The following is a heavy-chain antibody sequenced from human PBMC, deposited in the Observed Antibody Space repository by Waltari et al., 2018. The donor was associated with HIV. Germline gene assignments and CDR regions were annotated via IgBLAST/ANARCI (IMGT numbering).Heavy chain of an antibody. D-gene: IGHD7-27*01. CDR3: ARSPGAPNGGVLGAFDI. CDR2: IDYSGST. Sequence: QVQLQESGPGLVKPSQPLSLPCTVSGDSISSGGYYWSWIRQHPGKGLEWIGSIDYSGSTSDNPSLNSRFTTAVDTSKTQFALRLSTVTAADTALYYCARSPGAPNGGVLGAFDIWGQGTMVTVSS. V-gene: IGHV4-31*03. CDR1: GDSISSGGYY. J-gene: IGHJ3*02.